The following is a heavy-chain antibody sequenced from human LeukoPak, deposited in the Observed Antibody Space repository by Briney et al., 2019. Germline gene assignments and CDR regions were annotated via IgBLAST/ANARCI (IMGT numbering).Heavy chain of an antibody. D-gene: IGHD6-19*01. V-gene: IGHV3-23*01. CDR3: ARARGASGWYFDY. CDR1: GFTFSDYA. CDR2: ISASGGGT. Sequence: GGSLRLSCAASGFTFSDYAMSWVRQAPGKGLEWVSGISASGGGTYYADSVKGRFTISRDNAKNSLYLQMNSLRAEDTAVYYCARARGASGWYFDYWGQGTLVTVSS. J-gene: IGHJ4*02.